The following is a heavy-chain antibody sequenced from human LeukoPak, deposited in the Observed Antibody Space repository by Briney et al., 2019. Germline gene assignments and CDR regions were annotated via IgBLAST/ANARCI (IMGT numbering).Heavy chain of an antibody. CDR1: GGSISSYY. CDR2: IYYSGST. CDR3: ARGDPRTYYDFWSGYSFDY. V-gene: IGHV4-59*01. D-gene: IGHD3-3*01. J-gene: IGHJ4*02. Sequence: SETLSLTCTVSGGSISSYYWSWIRQPPGKGLEWIGYIYYSGSTNYNPSLKSRVTISVDTSKNQFSLKLGSVTAADTAVYCCARGDPRTYYDFWSGYSFDYWGQGTLVTVSS.